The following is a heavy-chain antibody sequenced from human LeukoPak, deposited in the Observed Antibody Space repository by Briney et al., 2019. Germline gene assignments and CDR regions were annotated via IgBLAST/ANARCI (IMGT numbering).Heavy chain of an antibody. Sequence: GGSLRLSCAASGFTFSSYTMNWVRQAPGKGLEWVSSISSSSSYIYYADSVKGRFTISRDNAKNSLYLEMNSLRAEDTAVYYCARDTYDILTGYYKWAFDIWGQGTMVTVSS. CDR1: GFTFSSYT. D-gene: IGHD3-9*01. CDR2: ISSSSSYI. CDR3: ARDTYDILTGYYKWAFDI. V-gene: IGHV3-21*06. J-gene: IGHJ3*02.